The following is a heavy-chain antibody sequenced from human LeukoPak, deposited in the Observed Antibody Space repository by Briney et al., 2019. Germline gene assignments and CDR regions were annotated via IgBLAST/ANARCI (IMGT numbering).Heavy chain of an antibody. Sequence: SETLSLTCTVSGGSISSYYWSWIRQPPGKGLEWIGYIYYSGSISYNPSLNSRVTISLDTSKNQFSLNLSSVTAADTAVYYCARRESSGFFDYWGQGTLVTVSS. D-gene: IGHD6-19*01. V-gene: IGHV4-59*08. CDR1: GGSISSYY. J-gene: IGHJ4*02. CDR2: IYYSGSI. CDR3: ARRESSGFFDY.